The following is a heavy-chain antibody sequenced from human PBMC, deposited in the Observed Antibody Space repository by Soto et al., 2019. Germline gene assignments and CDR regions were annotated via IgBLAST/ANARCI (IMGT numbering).Heavy chain of an antibody. V-gene: IGHV1-8*01. J-gene: IGHJ5*02. CDR1: GYTFTSYD. CDR2: MNPNSGNT. CDR3: ARGYEGHYDFWRFDP. D-gene: IGHD3-3*01. Sequence: QVQLVQSGAEVKKPGASVKVSCKASGYTFTSYDINWVRQATGQGLEWMGWMNPNSGNTGYTQKFQGRVTMTRNTSISTACIELGSLRSEDTAVYYCARGYEGHYDFWRFDPWGQGTLVTVSS.